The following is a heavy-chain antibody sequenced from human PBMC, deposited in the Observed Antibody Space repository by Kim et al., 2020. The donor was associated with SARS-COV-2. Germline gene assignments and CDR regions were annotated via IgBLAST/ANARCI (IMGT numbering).Heavy chain of an antibody. V-gene: IGHV6-1*01. Sequence: DYAVSVKGRISINADTSKNQFALQLSSVTPEDTAVYYCARAFRRYYFGLDVWGQGTTVTVSS. CDR3: ARAFRRYYFGLDV. J-gene: IGHJ6*02. D-gene: IGHD3-16*01.